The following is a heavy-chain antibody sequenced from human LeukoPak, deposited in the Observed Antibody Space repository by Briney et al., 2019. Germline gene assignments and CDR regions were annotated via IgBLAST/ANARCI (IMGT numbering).Heavy chain of an antibody. V-gene: IGHV3-48*01. D-gene: IGHD3-10*01. CDR1: GFTFSSYS. CDR2: ISSSSSTI. CDR3: ARCRSSPGEYYYGSGSGYMDV. Sequence: RSGGSLRLSCAASGFTFSSYSMNWVRQAPGKGLEWVSYISSSSSTIYYADSVKGRFTISRDNAKNSLYLQMNSLRAEDTAVYYCARCRSSPGEYYYGSGSGYMDVWGKGTTVIVSS. J-gene: IGHJ6*03.